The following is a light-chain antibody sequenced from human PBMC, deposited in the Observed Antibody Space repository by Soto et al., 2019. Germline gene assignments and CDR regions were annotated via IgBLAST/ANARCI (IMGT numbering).Light chain of an antibody. CDR1: SSNIGSNY. CDR3: CSYTGFYSDV. J-gene: IGLJ1*01. V-gene: IGLV1-47*01. CDR2: RNN. Sequence: QSVLTQPPSASGTPGQRVTISCSGSSSNIGSNYVYWYQQLPGTAPKLLIYRNNQRPSGVPDRFSGSKSGTSASLAISGLRSEDEADYYCCSYTGFYSDVFGTGTKLTVL.